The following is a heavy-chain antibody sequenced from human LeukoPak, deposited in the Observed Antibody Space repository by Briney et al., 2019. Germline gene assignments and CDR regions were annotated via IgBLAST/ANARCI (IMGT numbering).Heavy chain of an antibody. V-gene: IGHV4-59*01. CDR3: ARRLRGYGFDY. CDR2: IYYTGTT. J-gene: IGHJ4*02. D-gene: IGHD3-10*01. CDR1: GGSIRSYY. Sequence: SETLSLTCTVSGGSIRSYYWSWIRQPPGKGQEWIGNIYYTGTTNYNPSLKSRVTISVDTSKNQFSLKLSSVTAADTAVYYCARRLRGYGFDYWGQGFLVTVSS.